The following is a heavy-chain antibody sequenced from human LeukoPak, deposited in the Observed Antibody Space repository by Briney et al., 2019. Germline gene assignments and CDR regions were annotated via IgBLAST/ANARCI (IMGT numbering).Heavy chain of an antibody. CDR1: GFTFSTYD. CDR2: ISSSSRTI. Sequence: GGSLRLSCAASGFTFSTYDMTWVRQAPGKGLEWVSYISSSSRTISYADSVKGRFTISRDNSKNTLYLQMNSLRAEDTAVYYCAKDRRLRYFEGWFDPWGQGTLVTVSS. CDR3: AKDRRLRYFEGWFDP. V-gene: IGHV3-48*01. J-gene: IGHJ5*02. D-gene: IGHD3-9*01.